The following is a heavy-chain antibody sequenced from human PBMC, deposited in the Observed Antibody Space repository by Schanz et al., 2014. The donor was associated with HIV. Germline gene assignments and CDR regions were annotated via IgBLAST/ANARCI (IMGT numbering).Heavy chain of an antibody. CDR3: ARGIRPSDRVYFFDD. D-gene: IGHD2-21*02. CDR1: GGSFSAYY. Sequence: QVQLQQWGAGLLKPSETLSLTCVVYGGSFSAYYWSWIRQPPGKGLEWIGKINHSGNTNYNPSLKSRVTISVDTSKNQFSLKLDSVTAADTAVYYCARGIRPSDRVYFFDDWGQGTLVTVPS. J-gene: IGHJ4*02. V-gene: IGHV4-34*01. CDR2: INHSGNT.